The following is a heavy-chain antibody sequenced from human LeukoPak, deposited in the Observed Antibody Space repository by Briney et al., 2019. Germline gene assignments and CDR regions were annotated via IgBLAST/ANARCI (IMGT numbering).Heavy chain of an antibody. CDR3: ATGYSSGWYENLDP. J-gene: IGHJ5*02. CDR2: ISSSGSAI. CDR1: GFTFSNYE. V-gene: IGHV3-48*03. Sequence: GGSLRLSCAASGFTFSNYEMNWVRQAPGKGLEWVSYISSSGSAIYYADSVKGRFTISRDNAKNSLYLQMNSLRAEDTAVYYCATGYSSGWYENLDPWGQGTLVTVSS. D-gene: IGHD6-19*01.